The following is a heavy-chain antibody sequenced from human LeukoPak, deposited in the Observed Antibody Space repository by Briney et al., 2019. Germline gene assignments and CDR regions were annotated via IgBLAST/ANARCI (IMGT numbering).Heavy chain of an antibody. CDR1: GGSISSYY. Sequence: SETLSLTCTVSGGSISSYYWSWIRQPAGKGLEWIGRIYTSGSTNYNPSLKSRVTMSVDTSKNQFSLKLSSVTAADTAVHYCARDRYSSGWYDYWGQGTLVTVSS. V-gene: IGHV4-4*07. J-gene: IGHJ4*02. D-gene: IGHD6-19*01. CDR3: ARDRYSSGWYDY. CDR2: IYTSGST.